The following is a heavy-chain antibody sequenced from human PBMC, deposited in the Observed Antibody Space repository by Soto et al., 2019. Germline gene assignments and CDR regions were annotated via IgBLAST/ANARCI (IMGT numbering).Heavy chain of an antibody. V-gene: IGHV4-59*08. D-gene: IGHD6-13*01. Sequence: SETLSLTCTVSGGSISDYYWSWIRQPPGKGLEWIGYIYYSGRTNYNPSLKSRVAISVDTSKNQFSLKLSSVTAADTAVYYCATLCRSGQQVARGEYYYYIGVWGKGTTVTVSS. CDR2: IYYSGRT. CDR3: ATLCRSGQQVARGEYYYYIGV. J-gene: IGHJ6*03. CDR1: GGSISDYY.